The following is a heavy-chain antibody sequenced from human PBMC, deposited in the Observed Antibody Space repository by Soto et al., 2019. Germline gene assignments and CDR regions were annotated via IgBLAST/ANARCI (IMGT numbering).Heavy chain of an antibody. CDR1: GDTFSFYT. J-gene: IGHJ4*02. D-gene: IGHD3-10*01. CDR3: AASYGSGYRAFDY. CDR2: INPIVSMS. Sequence: QVQLVQSGTEVKKPLSSVKVSCKASGDTFSFYTINWVRQAPGLGLEWVGRINPIVSMSNYVQKLQGRVSMTADKSTSTAYMELRSLRSDDTAMYFCAASYGSGYRAFDYWGQGALVIVSS. V-gene: IGHV1-69*02.